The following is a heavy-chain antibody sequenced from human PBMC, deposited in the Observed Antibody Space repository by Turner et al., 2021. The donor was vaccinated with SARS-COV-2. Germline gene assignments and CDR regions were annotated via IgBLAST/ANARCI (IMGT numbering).Heavy chain of an antibody. CDR1: GGPPNGYY. J-gene: IGHJ5*02. CDR3: AKGANDYIWGNHRRNWFDP. D-gene: IGHD4-4*01. Sequence: QVQLQQWGAGLLKPWSTPALTCAVSGGPPNGYYWSWVRQTPGKGLEWIGEASHGGNTNFNPSLKGRASIFVGSSKTQFSLRLSSVTADDTAVYYGAKGANDYIWGNHRRNWFDPWGQGTLVTVSS. V-gene: IGHV4-34*02. CDR2: ASHGGNT.